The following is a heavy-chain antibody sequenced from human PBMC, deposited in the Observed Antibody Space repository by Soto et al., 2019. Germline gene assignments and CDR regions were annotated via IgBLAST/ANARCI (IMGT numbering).Heavy chain of an antibody. Sequence: SETLSLTCTVSGASITFGGYSWSWIRQTPGKGLEWIGYINHLETTFYNPSFESRLTLSIDRAKNQFSLKLHSMSAADRAVYFCARGGGSDSFDYWGQGMLVTVSS. CDR2: INHLETT. CDR1: GASITFGGYS. J-gene: IGHJ4*02. D-gene: IGHD1-26*01. CDR3: ARGGGSDSFDY. V-gene: IGHV4-30-2*01.